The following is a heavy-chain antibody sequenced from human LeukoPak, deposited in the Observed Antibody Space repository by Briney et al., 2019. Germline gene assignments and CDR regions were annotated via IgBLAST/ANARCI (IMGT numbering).Heavy chain of an antibody. CDR1: GGSISSGDYY. J-gene: IGHJ4*02. D-gene: IGHD6-13*01. V-gene: IGHV4-30-4*01. CDR3: ARAGTAAAGGAFDY. CDR2: IYYSGST. Sequence: SQTLSLACTVSGGSISSGDYYWSWIRQPPGKGLEWIGYIYYSGSTYYNPSLKSRVTISVDTSKNQFSLKLSSVTAADTAVYYCARAGTAAAGGAFDYWGQGTLVTVSS.